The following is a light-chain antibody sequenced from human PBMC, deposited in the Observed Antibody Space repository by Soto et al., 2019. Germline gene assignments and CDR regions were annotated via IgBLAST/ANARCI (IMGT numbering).Light chain of an antibody. CDR2: EVN. Sequence: QSVLTQPPSASGSPGQSVAISCTGTSSDVGGYNYVSWYQQHPGKAPKLMIYEVNKRPSGVPDRFSGSKSGNTASLTVSGLQAEDEADYYCSSYAGGSNAFGTGTKVTVL. CDR1: SSDVGGYNY. V-gene: IGLV2-8*01. J-gene: IGLJ1*01. CDR3: SSYAGGSNA.